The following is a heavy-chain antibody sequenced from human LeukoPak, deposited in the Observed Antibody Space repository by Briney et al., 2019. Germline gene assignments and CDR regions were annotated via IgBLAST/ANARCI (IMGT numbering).Heavy chain of an antibody. CDR1: GFTFSSYS. D-gene: IGHD3-22*01. Sequence: GGSLRLSCAASGFTFSSYSMNWVRQAPGKGLEWVSSISSSSSYIYYADSVKGRFTISRDNAKNSLYLQMNSLRAEDTAVYYCARDLLYYDSSGYCLGDAFDIWGQGTMVTVSS. J-gene: IGHJ3*02. V-gene: IGHV3-21*01. CDR3: ARDLLYYDSSGYCLGDAFDI. CDR2: ISSSSSYI.